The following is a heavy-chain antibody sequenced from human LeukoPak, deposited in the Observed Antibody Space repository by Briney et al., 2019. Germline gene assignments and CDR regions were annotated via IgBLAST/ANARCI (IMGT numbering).Heavy chain of an antibody. V-gene: IGHV1-2*02. CDR1: GYTFTGYY. J-gene: IGHJ4*02. Sequence: ASVKVSCKASGYTFTGYYMHWVRQAPGQGLEWMGWINPHTGGTNYAQKFQGRVTMTRDTSISTAYMELGGLTSDDTAVYYCARPFCSGGSCHDYFDYWGQGTLVTVSS. CDR3: ARPFCSGGSCHDYFDY. CDR2: INPHTGGT. D-gene: IGHD2-15*01.